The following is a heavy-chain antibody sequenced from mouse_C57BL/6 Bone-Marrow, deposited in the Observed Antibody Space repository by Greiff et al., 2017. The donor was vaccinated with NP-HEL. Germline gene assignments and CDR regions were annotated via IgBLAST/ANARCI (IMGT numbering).Heavy chain of an antibody. J-gene: IGHJ1*03. CDR2: IYWDDDK. CDR3: ARRGAQATNFDV. V-gene: IGHV8-12*01. CDR1: GFSLSTSGMG. D-gene: IGHD3-2*02. Sequence: QVTLKVCGPGILQSSQTLSLTCSFSGFSLSTSGMGVSWIRQPSGKGLEWLAHIYWDDDKRYNPSLKSRLTISKDTSRNQVFLKITSVDTADTATYYCARRGAQATNFDVWGTGTTVTVSS.